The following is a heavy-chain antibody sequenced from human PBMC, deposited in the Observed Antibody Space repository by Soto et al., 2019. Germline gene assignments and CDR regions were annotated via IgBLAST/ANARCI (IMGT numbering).Heavy chain of an antibody. V-gene: IGHV4-31*03. Sequence: SETLSLTCTVSGGSINSGSYYWSWIRQFPGKGLEKIGYIYYSGSTYYNPSLKSRLTITVDMSKNQFSLTLSSVTAADTAFYYCARVGVTKYYFDSWGKRTLDTVSS. J-gene: IGHJ4*02. D-gene: IGHD2-8*01. CDR1: GGSINSGSYY. CDR3: ARVGVTKYYFDS. CDR2: IYYSGST.